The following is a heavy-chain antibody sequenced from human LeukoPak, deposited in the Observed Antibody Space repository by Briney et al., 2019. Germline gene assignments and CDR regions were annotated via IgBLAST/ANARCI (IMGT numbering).Heavy chain of an antibody. D-gene: IGHD1-26*01. CDR1: GFTFSSYA. CDR2: ISGSGGST. Sequence: GGSLRLSCAASGFTFSSYAISWVRQAPGKGLEWVSAISGSGGSTYYADSVKGRFTISRDNSKNTLYLQINSLRAEDTAVYYCAKDVNIVGAIRDAFDIWGQGTMVTVSS. J-gene: IGHJ3*02. CDR3: AKDVNIVGAIRDAFDI. V-gene: IGHV3-23*01.